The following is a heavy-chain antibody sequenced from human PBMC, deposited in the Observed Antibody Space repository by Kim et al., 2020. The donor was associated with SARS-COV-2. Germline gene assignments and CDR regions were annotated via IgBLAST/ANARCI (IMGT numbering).Heavy chain of an antibody. Sequence: GGSLRLSCTASGFTFGDYAMSWVRQAPGKGLEWVGFIRSKAYGGTTEYAASVKGRFTISRDDSKSIAYLQMNSLKTEDTAVYYCTTSRVGYYYDSSGYYDYWGQGTLVTVSS. V-gene: IGHV3-49*04. D-gene: IGHD3-22*01. CDR3: TTSRVGYYYDSSGYYDY. J-gene: IGHJ4*02. CDR1: GFTFGDYA. CDR2: IRSKAYGGTT.